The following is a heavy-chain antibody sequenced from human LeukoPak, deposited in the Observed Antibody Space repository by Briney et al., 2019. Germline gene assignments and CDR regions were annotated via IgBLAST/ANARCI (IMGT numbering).Heavy chain of an antibody. CDR1: GYTFTSYA. V-gene: IGHV1-2*02. J-gene: IGHJ4*02. CDR3: ARSGWFGELSDY. D-gene: IGHD3-10*01. Sequence: ASVKVSCKASGYTFTSYAMNWVRQAPGQGLEWMGWINPNSGGTSYAHNFQGRVTMTRDTSISTVYVELSRLRSDDTAVYFCARSGWFGELSDYWGQGTLVTVSS. CDR2: INPNSGGT.